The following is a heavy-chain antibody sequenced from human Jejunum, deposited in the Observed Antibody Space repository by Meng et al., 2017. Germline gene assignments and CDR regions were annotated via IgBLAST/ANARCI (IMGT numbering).Heavy chain of an antibody. V-gene: IGHV3-21*01. CDR3: ARVFVSGPPDF. CDR2: ISNVNNHI. CDR1: GFTFSGYG. D-gene: IGHD3-16*01. Sequence: GGSLRLSCAAFGFTFSGYGMNWVRQAPGKGLEWISFISNVNNHIYYADSVKGRFTISRDNAQNSLYLQMNSLRAEDTAVYYCARVFVSGPPDFWGQGTLVTVSS. J-gene: IGHJ4*02.